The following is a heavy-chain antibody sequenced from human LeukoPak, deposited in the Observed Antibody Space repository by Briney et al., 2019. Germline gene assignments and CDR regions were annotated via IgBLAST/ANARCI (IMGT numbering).Heavy chain of an antibody. V-gene: IGHV3-30*07. D-gene: IGHD6-13*01. CDR3: AKIAATDPIDF. J-gene: IGHJ4*02. CDR1: GSTFSGHL. CDR2: TAYEGGEK. Sequence: PGRSLRLSCAASGSTFSGHLLHWVRQAPGKGLEGVAGTAYEGGEKYYADSVKGRFTISRDNSKNTLYLQMNSLRPDDTAVYYCAKIAATDPIDFWGQGTLVTVSS.